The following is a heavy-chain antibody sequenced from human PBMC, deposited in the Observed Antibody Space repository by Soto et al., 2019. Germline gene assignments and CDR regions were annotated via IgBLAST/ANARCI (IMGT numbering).Heavy chain of an antibody. CDR1: GYTFTSYG. CDR3: AREQLVPSQYYYYYGMDV. CDR2: ISAYNGNT. D-gene: IGHD6-13*01. V-gene: IGHV1-18*01. J-gene: IGHJ6*02. Sequence: ASVKVSCKASGYTFTSYGISWVRQAPGQGLEWMGWISAYNGNTNYAQKLQGRVTMTTDTSTSTAYMELRSLRSDDTAVYYCAREQLVPSQYYYYYGMDVWGQGTTVTVSS.